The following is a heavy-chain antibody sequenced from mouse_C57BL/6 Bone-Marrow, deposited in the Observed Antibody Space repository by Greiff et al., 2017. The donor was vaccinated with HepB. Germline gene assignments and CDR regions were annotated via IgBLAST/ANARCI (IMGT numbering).Heavy chain of an antibody. J-gene: IGHJ2*01. D-gene: IGHD3-2*02. V-gene: IGHV1-69*01. CDR3: ARKRGTAQASRPHFDC. CDR1: GYTFTSYW. Sequence: QVQLQQPGAELVMPGASVKLSCKASGYTFTSYWMHWVKQRPGQGLEWIGEIDPSDSYTNYNQKFKGKSTLTVDKSSSTAYMQLSSLTSEDSAVYYCARKRGTAQASRPHFDCWGQGTTLTVST. CDR2: IDPSDSYT.